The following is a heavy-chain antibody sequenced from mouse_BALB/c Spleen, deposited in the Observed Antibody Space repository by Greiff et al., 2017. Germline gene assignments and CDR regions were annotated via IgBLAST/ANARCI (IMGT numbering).Heavy chain of an antibody. J-gene: IGHJ2*01. D-gene: IGHD2-14*01. CDR3: VYRYGDY. V-gene: IGHV1-77*01. CDR2: IYPGSGNT. CDR1: GYTFTDYY. Sequence: VMLVESGAELARPGASVKLSCKASGYTFTDYYINWVKQRTGQGLEWIGEIYPGSGNTYYNEKFKGKATLTADKSSSTAYMQLSSLTSEDSAVYFCVYRYGDYWGQGTTLTVSS.